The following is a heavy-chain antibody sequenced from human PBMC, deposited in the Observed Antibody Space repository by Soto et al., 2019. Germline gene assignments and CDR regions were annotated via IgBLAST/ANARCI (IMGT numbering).Heavy chain of an antibody. D-gene: IGHD1-26*01. Sequence: EVQLLESGGGLVQPGGSLRLSCAASGFTCSCCAMSWVRQAPGKGLDYVSTIHGDGDYIHYSDSVKGRFTISRDNSRNPLYLQINCLRADDTAVDYCVKKRGAGSLSIWSFASWGRGSLVTGSS. CDR3: VKKRGAGSLSIWSFAS. J-gene: IGHJ2*01. CDR1: GFTCSCCA. V-gene: IGHV3-23*01. CDR2: IHGDGDYI.